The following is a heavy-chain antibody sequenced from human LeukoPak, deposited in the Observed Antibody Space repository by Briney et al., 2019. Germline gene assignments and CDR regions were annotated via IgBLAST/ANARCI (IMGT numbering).Heavy chain of an antibody. Sequence: GGSLRLSCAASGFTVSSNYMSWVRQAPGKGLEWVSVIYSGGSTYYADSVKGRFTISRDNSKNTLYLQMNSLRAEDTAVYYCARLPYYYGSGSYYIDYWGQGTLVTVSS. CDR1: GFTVSSNY. J-gene: IGHJ4*02. D-gene: IGHD3-10*01. CDR3: ARLPYYYGSGSYYIDY. V-gene: IGHV3-53*01. CDR2: IYSGGST.